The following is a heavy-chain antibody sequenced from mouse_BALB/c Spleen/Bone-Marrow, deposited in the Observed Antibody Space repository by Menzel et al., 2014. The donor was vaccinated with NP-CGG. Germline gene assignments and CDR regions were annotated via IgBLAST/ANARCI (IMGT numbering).Heavy chain of an antibody. D-gene: IGHD2-1*01. J-gene: IGHJ3*01. Sequence: EVKLTESGGGLVQPGGSPKLSCSASGFTFSSVGMHWVRQAPEKGLEWVAYISSGSSTIYYADTVNGRFTISKDNPKNTLFLQMTSLRSEDTAMYYCARGGNFAWFAYWGQGTLVNVSA. CDR3: ARGGNFAWFAY. CDR1: GFTFSSVG. V-gene: IGHV5-17*02. CDR2: ISSGSSTI.